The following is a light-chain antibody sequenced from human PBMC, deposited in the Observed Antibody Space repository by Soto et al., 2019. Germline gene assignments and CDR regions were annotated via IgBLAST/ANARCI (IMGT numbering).Light chain of an antibody. CDR1: SSDVGGYKF. CDR3: GTWDSSLSAWV. V-gene: IGLV1-51*01. CDR2: ETD. Sequence: QAVVTQPPSASGSPGQSVTISCTGTSSDVGGYKFVSWYQQHPGKAPKLLIYETDKRTTGTPERFSGSKSGTSATLGITGLQTGDEADYYCGTWDSSLSAWVFGGGTKVTVL. J-gene: IGLJ3*02.